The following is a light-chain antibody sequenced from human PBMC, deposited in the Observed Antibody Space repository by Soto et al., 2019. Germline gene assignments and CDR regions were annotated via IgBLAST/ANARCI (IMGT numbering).Light chain of an antibody. V-gene: IGLV2-14*01. J-gene: IGLJ1*01. CDR2: EVS. CDR3: SSYSISTAYL. CDR1: SSDVGGYNY. Sequence: QSALTQPASVSGSPGQSITISCTGTSSDVGGYNYVSWYQQHPGKATKLMIYEVSNRPSGVSNLFSGSKSGNTASLTISGLQAEDEADYFCSSYSISTAYLFGTGTKVTAL.